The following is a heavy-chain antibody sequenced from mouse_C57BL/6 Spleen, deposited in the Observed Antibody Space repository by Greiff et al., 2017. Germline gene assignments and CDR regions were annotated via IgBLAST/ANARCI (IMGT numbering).Heavy chain of an antibody. D-gene: IGHD1-1*01. J-gene: IGHJ2*01. CDR2: IHPNSGST. Sequence: QVQLQQPGAELVKPGASVKLSCKASGYTFTSYWMHWVKQRPGQGLEWIGMIHPNSGSTNYNEKFKSKATLTVDKSSSTAYMQLSSLTSEDSAVYYCAIPYYGSSYGYFDYWGQGTTLTVSS. CDR1: GYTFTSYW. V-gene: IGHV1-64*01. CDR3: AIPYYGSSYGYFDY.